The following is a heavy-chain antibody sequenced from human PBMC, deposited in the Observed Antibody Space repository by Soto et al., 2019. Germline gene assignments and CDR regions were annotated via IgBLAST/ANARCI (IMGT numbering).Heavy chain of an antibody. J-gene: IGHJ6*02. D-gene: IGHD3-3*01. CDR2: MWFDGSQK. CDR3: AREYKRYEYWSGYYRTRGMDV. CDR1: EFTFSNHG. Sequence: PVGSLRLSCAASEFTFSNHGMHWVRQAPGKGREWGAVMWFDGSQKYGGDSVKGRFTISRDNSKNTWYLEMNSRRCEDRGVYSCAREYKRYEYWSGYYRTRGMDVWGQGTTVTVSS. V-gene: IGHV3-33*01.